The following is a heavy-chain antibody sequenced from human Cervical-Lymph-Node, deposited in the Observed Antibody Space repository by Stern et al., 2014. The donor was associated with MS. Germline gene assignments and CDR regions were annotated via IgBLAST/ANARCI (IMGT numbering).Heavy chain of an antibody. V-gene: IGHV3-48*01. J-gene: IGHJ5*02. CDR3: ARGLPNTGYDP. CDR1: GFTFSSYP. CDR2: ISSVATTI. Sequence: VQLVESGGGLVQPGGSLRLACAASGFTFSSYPMNWVRQAPGKGPAWITCISSVATTIDSADSVKGRFTIYRDNAKNSLFLQMNSLRADDTAVYYCARGLPNTGYDPWGQGTLVTVSS. D-gene: IGHD6-25*01.